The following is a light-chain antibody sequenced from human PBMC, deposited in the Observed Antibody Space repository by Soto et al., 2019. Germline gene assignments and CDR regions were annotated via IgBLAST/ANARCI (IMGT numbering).Light chain of an antibody. Sequence: DIVMTQSPLSLTVTPGESASISCWSSQSLLHTNGYNYFDWYLQKPGQSPQLLIYLGSNRASGVPDRFSGRGSGTDFTLRISRVEADDVGVYYCMQALQTPRTFGQGTKVEIK. CDR2: LGS. CDR1: QSLLHTNGYNY. CDR3: MQALQTPRT. J-gene: IGKJ2*01. V-gene: IGKV2-28*01.